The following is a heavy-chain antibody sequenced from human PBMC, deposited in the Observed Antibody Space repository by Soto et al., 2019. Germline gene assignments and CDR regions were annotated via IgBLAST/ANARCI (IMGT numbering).Heavy chain of an antibody. CDR3: ASETGTTLWHDAFDI. V-gene: IGHV1-69*13. D-gene: IGHD1-7*01. CDR1: GYTFTSYG. CDR2: IIPIFGTA. J-gene: IGHJ3*02. Sequence: SVKVSFQASGYTFTSYGISWVRQAPGQGLEWMGGIIPIFGTANYAQKFQGRVTITADESTSTAYMELSSLRSEDTAVYYCASETGTTLWHDAFDIWGQGTMVTVSS.